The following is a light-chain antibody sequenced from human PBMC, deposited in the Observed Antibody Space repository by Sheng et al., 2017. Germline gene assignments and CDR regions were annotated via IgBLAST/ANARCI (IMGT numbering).Light chain of an antibody. CDR3: FSTDFNGDPV. Sequence: SYELTQPPSMSVSPGQTARITCSGEILPKKYASWYQQKSGQAPVLVIYEDTKRPSGIPERISGSGSGTLATLIISGAQVEDEADYYCFSTDFNGDPVFGGGTKLTVL. CDR2: EDT. J-gene: IGLJ2*01. V-gene: IGLV3-10*01. CDR1: ILPKKY.